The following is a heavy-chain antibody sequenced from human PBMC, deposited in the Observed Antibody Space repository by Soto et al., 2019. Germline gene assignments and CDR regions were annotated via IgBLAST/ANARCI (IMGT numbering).Heavy chain of an antibody. J-gene: IGHJ6*03. CDR1: GFTFSSYG. CDR2: IWYDGSNK. V-gene: IGHV3-33*01. Sequence: PGGSLRLSCAASGFTFSSYGMHWVRQAPGKGLEWVAVIWYDGSNKYYADSVKGRFTISRDNSKNTLYLQMNGLRAEDTAVYFCTQHTNGFYYYYYMDVWGKGTTVTVSS. CDR3: TQHTNGFYYYYYMDV. D-gene: IGHD2-2*01.